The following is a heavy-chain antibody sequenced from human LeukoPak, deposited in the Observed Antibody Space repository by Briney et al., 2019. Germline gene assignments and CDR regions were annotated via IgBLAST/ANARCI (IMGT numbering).Heavy chain of an antibody. Sequence: SETLSLTCSVSGGSISNYYWSWIRQPPGKGLEWIGYLYYSGDTNYNPSLKSRVTISVDTSKNQFSLSLSSVTAADAAVYYCARGLTSTIAKTNDDYWGQGTLVTVSS. J-gene: IGHJ4*02. CDR2: LYYSGDT. CDR3: ARGLTSTIAKTNDDY. D-gene: IGHD1-1*01. V-gene: IGHV4-59*01. CDR1: GGSISNYY.